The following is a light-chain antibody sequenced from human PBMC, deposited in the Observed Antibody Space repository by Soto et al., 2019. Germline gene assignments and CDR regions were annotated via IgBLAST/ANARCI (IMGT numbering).Light chain of an antibody. V-gene: IGLV2-8*01. CDR3: QAYDYSLTAFV. CDR1: SSDVGGYDS. J-gene: IGLJ3*02. Sequence: QSALTQPPSASGSPGQSVTISCTGASSDVGGYDSVSWYQQHPGKAPKLMIYEVNKRPSGVPDRFSGSKSGNTASLTVSGLQADDEADYYCQAYDYSLTAFVFGGGTKLTVL. CDR2: EVN.